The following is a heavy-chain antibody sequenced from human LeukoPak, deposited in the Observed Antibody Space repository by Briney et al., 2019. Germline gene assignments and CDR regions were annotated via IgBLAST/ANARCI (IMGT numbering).Heavy chain of an antibody. D-gene: IGHD2-2*01. CDR2: INHSGST. Sequence: SETLSLTCAVYGGSFSGYYWSWIRQPPGKGLEWIGEINHSGSTNYIPSLKSRVTISVDTSKNQFSLKKSSVTAADTAVYYCARVPCSSTSCDYYYYYGMDVWGQGTTVTVSS. J-gene: IGHJ6*02. V-gene: IGHV4-34*01. CDR1: GGSFSGYY. CDR3: ARVPCSSTSCDYYYYYGMDV.